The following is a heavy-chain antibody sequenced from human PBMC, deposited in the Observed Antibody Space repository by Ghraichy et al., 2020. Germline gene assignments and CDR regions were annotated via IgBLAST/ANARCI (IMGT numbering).Heavy chain of an antibody. J-gene: IGHJ4*02. CDR3: AKDFETGRVQYFDS. Sequence: LSLTCAASGFTFSSHAMTWVRQAPGEGLEWVASISANSVSAYHADSVEGRFTISRDNSKNTLYLQMNSLRAEDTAIYYCAKDFETGRVQYFDSWGQGTLVTVSS. V-gene: IGHV3-23*01. D-gene: IGHD3-9*01. CDR1: GFTFSSHA. CDR2: ISANSVSA.